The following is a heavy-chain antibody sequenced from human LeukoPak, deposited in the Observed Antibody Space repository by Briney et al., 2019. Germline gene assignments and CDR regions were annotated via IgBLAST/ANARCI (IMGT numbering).Heavy chain of an antibody. CDR2: IYTSGST. D-gene: IGHD3-22*01. CDR3: ARDRYYDSSGYSLHSFDI. CDR1: GGSISSGSYY. J-gene: IGHJ3*02. Sequence: SQTLSLTCTVSGGSISSGSYYWSWIRQPAGKGLEWIGRIYTSGSTNYNTSLKSRVTISVDTSKNQFSLKLSSVTAADTAVYYCARDRYYDSSGYSLHSFDIWGQGTMVTVSS. V-gene: IGHV4-61*02.